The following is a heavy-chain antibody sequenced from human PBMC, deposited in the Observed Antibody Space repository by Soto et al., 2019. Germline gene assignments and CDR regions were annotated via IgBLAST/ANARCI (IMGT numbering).Heavy chain of an antibody. Sequence: QVQLVESGGGVVQPGASLTLSCEASGFTFRNYGMHWVRQAPGKGLEWVAVVSYDGSNKLYAGSVKGRFTISRDNSKNTLFLQTNSLRDEDTAVYFCAKDQKITALSDFDSWGQGTLVTVSS. D-gene: IGHD3-16*01. CDR2: VSYDGSNK. V-gene: IGHV3-30*18. CDR1: GFTFRNYG. CDR3: AKDQKITALSDFDS. J-gene: IGHJ4*02.